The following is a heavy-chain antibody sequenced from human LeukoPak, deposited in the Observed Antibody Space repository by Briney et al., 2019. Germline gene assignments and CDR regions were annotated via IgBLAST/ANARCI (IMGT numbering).Heavy chain of an antibody. CDR3: ARGFDHGVSSSWFFDY. Sequence: SETLSFTCAVYGGSFSGYYWSWIRQPPGKGLEWIGEINHSGSTNYNPSLKSRVTISVDTSKNQFSLKLSSVTAADTAVYYCARGFDHGVSSSWFFDYWGQGTLVTVSS. J-gene: IGHJ4*02. V-gene: IGHV4-34*01. CDR1: GGSFSGYY. D-gene: IGHD6-13*01. CDR2: INHSGST.